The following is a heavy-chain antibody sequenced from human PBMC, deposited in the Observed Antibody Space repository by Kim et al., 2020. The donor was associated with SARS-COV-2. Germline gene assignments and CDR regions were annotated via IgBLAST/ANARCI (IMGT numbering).Heavy chain of an antibody. Sequence: MKGRFTISRENSKNTLYLQINSLRAEDTAVYYCEKDRGSYYENSGFGLFDNWGQGPLVTVSS. V-gene: IGHV3-30*02. D-gene: IGHD3-22*01. CDR3: EKDRGSYYENSGFGLFDN. J-gene: IGHJ4*02.